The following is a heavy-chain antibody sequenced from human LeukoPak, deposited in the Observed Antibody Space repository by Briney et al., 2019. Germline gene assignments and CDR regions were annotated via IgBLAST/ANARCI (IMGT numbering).Heavy chain of an antibody. Sequence: SETLSLTCTVSGGSISSGSYYWSWIRQPAGKGLEWIGRIYTSGSTNYNPSLKSRVTISVGTSKNQFSLKLSSVTAADTAVYYCARLAVAGSLDYWGQGTLVTVSS. CDR3: ARLAVAGSLDY. V-gene: IGHV4-61*02. D-gene: IGHD6-19*01. J-gene: IGHJ4*02. CDR1: GGSISSGSYY. CDR2: IYTSGST.